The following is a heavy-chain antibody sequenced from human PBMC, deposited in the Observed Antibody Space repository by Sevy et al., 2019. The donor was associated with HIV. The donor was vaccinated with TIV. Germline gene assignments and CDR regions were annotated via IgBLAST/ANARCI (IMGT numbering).Heavy chain of an antibody. V-gene: IGHV3-64*01. CDR3: ARASKWELLRLTPFDI. J-gene: IGHJ3*02. D-gene: IGHD1-26*01. CDR2: ISSNGGST. CDR1: GFTFSSYA. Sequence: GGSLRLSCAASGFTFSSYAMHWVRQAPGKGLEYVSAISSNGGSTYYANSVKGRFTISRDNSKNTLYLQMGSLRAEDMAVYYCARASKWELLRLTPFDIWGQGTMVTVSS.